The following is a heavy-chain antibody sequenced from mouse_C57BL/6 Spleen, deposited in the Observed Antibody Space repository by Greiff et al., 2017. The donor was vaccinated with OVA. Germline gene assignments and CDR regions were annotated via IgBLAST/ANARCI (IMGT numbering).Heavy chain of an antibody. V-gene: IGHV1-58*01. Sequence: VQLQQSGAELVRPGSSVKMSCKTSGYTFTSYGINWVKQRPGQGLEWIGYIYIGKGYTEYNEKFKGKATLTSDTSSSTAYMQLSSLTSEDSAIYFCARGYSNYEAMDYWGQGTSVTVSS. CDR1: GYTFTSYG. CDR2: IYIGKGYT. D-gene: IGHD2-5*01. J-gene: IGHJ4*01. CDR3: ARGYSNYEAMDY.